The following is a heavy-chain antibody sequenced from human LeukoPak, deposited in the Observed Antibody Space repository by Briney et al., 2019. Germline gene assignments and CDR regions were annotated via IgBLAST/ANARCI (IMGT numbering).Heavy chain of an antibody. CDR2: IYYTGST. Sequence: SETLPLTCTVSGGSISSGGYYWSWIRQLPGKGLEWIGYIYYTGSTYYNPSLKSRVTISVDTSKNQFSLKLSSVTAADTAVYYCARLSCGSTSCPFDYWGQGTLVTVSS. J-gene: IGHJ4*02. CDR3: ARLSCGSTSCPFDY. V-gene: IGHV4-31*03. CDR1: GGSISSGGYY. D-gene: IGHD2-2*01.